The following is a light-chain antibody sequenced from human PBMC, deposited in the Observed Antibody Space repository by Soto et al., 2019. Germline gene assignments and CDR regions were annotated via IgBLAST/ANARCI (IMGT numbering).Light chain of an antibody. CDR2: GAS. V-gene: IGKV3-15*01. CDR1: QDVMYD. CDR3: QQYRSWPRT. J-gene: IGKJ1*01. Sequence: EIVLTQSPAALSVSPGGRATLSCRASQDVMYDLAWYQQKPGQAPRLLVYGASTRATDAPPRFRGSGSGRAFSLTSSRLQSADFATYYCQQYRSWPRTFGQGSRVEIK.